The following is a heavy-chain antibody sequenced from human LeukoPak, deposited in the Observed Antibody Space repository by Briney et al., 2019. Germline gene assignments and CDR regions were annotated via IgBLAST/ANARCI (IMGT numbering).Heavy chain of an antibody. D-gene: IGHD3-16*01. CDR3: AKDSDIMITFGGAFDI. Sequence: GGSLRLSCVASGFIFSNHWMSWVRRAPGKGLEWVANIKEDASREYYVDSVKGRFTISRDNAKNLVYLQMNSLRAEDTAVYYCAKDSDIMITFGGAFDIWGQGTMVTVSS. CDR2: IKEDASRE. V-gene: IGHV3-7*03. J-gene: IGHJ3*02. CDR1: GFIFSNHW.